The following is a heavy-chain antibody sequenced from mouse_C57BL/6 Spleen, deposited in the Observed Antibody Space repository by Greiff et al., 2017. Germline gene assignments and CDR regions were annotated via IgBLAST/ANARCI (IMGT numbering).Heavy chain of an antibody. J-gene: IGHJ4*01. Sequence: EVQLVESGGGLVKPGGSLKLSCAASGFTFSDYGMHWVRQAPEKGLEWVAYISSGSSTIYYADTVKGRFTISRDNAKNTLFLQMTSLRSEDTAMYYCARDYDYDGGYAMDYWGQGTSGTVSS. V-gene: IGHV5-17*01. D-gene: IGHD2-4*01. CDR2: ISSGSSTI. CDR1: GFTFSDYG. CDR3: ARDYDYDGGYAMDY.